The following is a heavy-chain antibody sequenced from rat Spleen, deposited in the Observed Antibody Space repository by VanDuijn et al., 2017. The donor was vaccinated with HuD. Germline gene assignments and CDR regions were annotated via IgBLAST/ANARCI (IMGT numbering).Heavy chain of an antibody. V-gene: IGHV2-1*01. CDR2: IWGNGRT. J-gene: IGHJ2*01. D-gene: IGHD3-6*01. Sequence: QVQLKESGPGLVQPSQTLSLTCTVVGFSLPHYHVHWVRQPPGKGLEWMGGIWGNGRTDYNSALKSRLNISRDTSKSQVFLKMSSLQTDDTAIYFCTSLFLPHCRAFDYWGQGVLVTVSS. CDR3: TSLFLPHCRAFDY. CDR1: GFSLPHYH.